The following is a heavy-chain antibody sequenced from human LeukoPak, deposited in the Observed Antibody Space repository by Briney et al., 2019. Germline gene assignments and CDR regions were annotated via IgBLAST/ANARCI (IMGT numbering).Heavy chain of an antibody. CDR2: ISSSSSYI. CDR3: ASYYGYDFWSGSHSAFDI. Sequence: PGGSLRLSCAASGFTFSSYSMNWVRQAPGKGLEWVSSISSSSSYIYYADSVKGRFTISRDNAKNSLYLQMNSLRAEDTAVYYCASYYGYDFWSGSHSAFDIWGQGTMVTVSS. J-gene: IGHJ3*02. D-gene: IGHD3-3*01. CDR1: GFTFSSYS. V-gene: IGHV3-21*01.